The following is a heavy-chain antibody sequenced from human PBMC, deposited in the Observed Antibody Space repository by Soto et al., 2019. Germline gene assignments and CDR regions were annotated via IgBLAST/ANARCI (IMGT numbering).Heavy chain of an antibody. V-gene: IGHV3-30*18. CDR2: ISYDETNE. Sequence: QVQLVESGGGLVQPGGSLRLTCVASGLTFGSHGMHWVRQAPGKGLEWVAVISYDETNEHYVDSVKGRFTISRDNSKSILYLQMNRLRPEYTAVYKCAKDLRTTISDYGMDVWGQGTTVTVSS. CDR3: AKDLRTTISDYGMDV. CDR1: GLTFGSHG. J-gene: IGHJ6*02.